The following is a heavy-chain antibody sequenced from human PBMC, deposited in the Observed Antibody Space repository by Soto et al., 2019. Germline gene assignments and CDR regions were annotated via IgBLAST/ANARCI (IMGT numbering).Heavy chain of an antibody. V-gene: IGHV3-23*01. Sequence: GGSLSLSCAASGFTFSSYAMSWVRQAPGKGLEWVSAISGSGGSTYYADSVKGRFTISRDNSKNTLYLQMNSLRAEDTAVYYCAKTTEKQLPAPFDSFDIWGQGTMVTVSS. J-gene: IGHJ3*02. CDR2: ISGSGGST. CDR1: GFTFSSYA. D-gene: IGHD2-2*01. CDR3: AKTTEKQLPAPFDSFDI.